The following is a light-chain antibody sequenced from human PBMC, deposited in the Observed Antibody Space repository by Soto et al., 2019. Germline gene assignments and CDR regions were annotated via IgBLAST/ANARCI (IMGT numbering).Light chain of an antibody. CDR2: EVS. J-gene: IGLJ2*01. CDR1: SSDIGGYNY. CDR3: SSYSTTSVL. Sequence: QSALTQPASVSGSPGQSITISCTGTSSDIGGYNYVSWYQQHPGKAPQLIIYEVSNRPSGVSHRFSGSKSGNTASLTISGLQSEDEADYHCSSYSTTSVLFGGGTKLTVL. V-gene: IGLV2-14*01.